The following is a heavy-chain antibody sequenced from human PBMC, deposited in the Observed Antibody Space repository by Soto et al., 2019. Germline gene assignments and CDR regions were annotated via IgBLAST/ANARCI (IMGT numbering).Heavy chain of an antibody. Sequence: PGGSLRLSCAASGFTVSSNYMSWVRQAPGKGLEWVSVIYSGGSTYYADSVKGRFTISRDNSKNTLYLQMGSLRAEDMAVYYCARGSSSSWYFVDYWGQGTLVTVSS. CDR3: ARGSSSSWYFVDY. J-gene: IGHJ4*02. CDR1: GFTVSSNY. CDR2: IYSGGST. D-gene: IGHD6-13*01. V-gene: IGHV3-53*05.